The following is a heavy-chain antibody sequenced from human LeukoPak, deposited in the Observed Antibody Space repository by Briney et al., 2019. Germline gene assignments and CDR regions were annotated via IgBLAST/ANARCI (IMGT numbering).Heavy chain of an antibody. D-gene: IGHD1-26*01. CDR2: ISGGSSHI. J-gene: IGHJ4*02. CDR1: GFTFSSYS. Sequence: GGSRRLACTASGFTFSSYSMNWFRQAPGEGLEWVASISGGSSHIHYADSVKGRFTIFRDNAKNSLHLQMNSLRAEDTAVYYCARGGDYRSYASFSRNDYWGQGTLVTVSS. CDR3: ARGGDYRSYASFSRNDY. V-gene: IGHV3-21*01.